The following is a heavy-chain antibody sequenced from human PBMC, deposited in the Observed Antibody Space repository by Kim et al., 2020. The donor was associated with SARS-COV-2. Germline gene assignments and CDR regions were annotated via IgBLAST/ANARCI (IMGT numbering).Heavy chain of an antibody. J-gene: IGHJ4*02. CDR1: GYTFTSYA. D-gene: IGHD3-10*01. CDR2: INAGNGNT. Sequence: ASVKVSCKASGYTFTSYAMHWVRQAPGQRLEWMGWINAGNGNTKYSQKFQGRVTITRDTSASTAYMELSSLRSEDTAVYYCAIEGSGSGSYFALDYWGQGTLGAGSS. CDR3: AIEGSGSGSYFALDY. V-gene: IGHV1-3*01.